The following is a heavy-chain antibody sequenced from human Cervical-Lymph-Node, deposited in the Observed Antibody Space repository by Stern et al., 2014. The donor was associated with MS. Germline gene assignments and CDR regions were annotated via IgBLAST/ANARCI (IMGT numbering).Heavy chain of an antibody. CDR2: ISSSSSYI. J-gene: IGHJ5*02. Sequence: EVQLVESEGGLVKHGGSLRLSCAASGFTFSSYSMNWVRQAPGKGLEWVSSISSSSSYIYYADSVKGRFTISRDNAKNSLYLQMNSLRAEDTAVYYCARDAFIAARPGNWFDPWGQGTLVTVSS. V-gene: IGHV3-21*01. D-gene: IGHD6-6*01. CDR3: ARDAFIAARPGNWFDP. CDR1: GFTFSSYS.